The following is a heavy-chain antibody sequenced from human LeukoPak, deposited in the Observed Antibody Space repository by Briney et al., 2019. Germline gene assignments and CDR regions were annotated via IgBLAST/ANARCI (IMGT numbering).Heavy chain of an antibody. Sequence: PPGGSLRLSCAASGFTFSSYSMNWVRQAPGKGLEWVSYISSSSSTIYYADSVKGRFTISRDNAKNSLYLQMNSLRDEDTAVYYCARVWTEQWPRPGYYYGMDVWGQGTTVTVSS. J-gene: IGHJ6*02. D-gene: IGHD6-19*01. CDR2: ISSSSSTI. CDR1: GFTFSSYS. CDR3: ARVWTEQWPRPGYYYGMDV. V-gene: IGHV3-48*02.